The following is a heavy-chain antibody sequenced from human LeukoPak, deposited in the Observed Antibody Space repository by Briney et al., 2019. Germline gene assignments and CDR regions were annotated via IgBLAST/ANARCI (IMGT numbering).Heavy chain of an antibody. Sequence: GGSLTLSCAASGFSISNDRMSWVGQAPGKGLEWVARVKSRRAGETTDYAAPVKGRFTISRDDSKNTLYLQMNSLKTEDTAVYYCTLIQGWGSGSYYRDFWGQGTLVTVSS. CDR3: TLIQGWGSGSYYRDF. D-gene: IGHD3-10*01. CDR2: VKSRRAGETT. J-gene: IGHJ4*02. CDR1: GFSISNDR. V-gene: IGHV3-15*01.